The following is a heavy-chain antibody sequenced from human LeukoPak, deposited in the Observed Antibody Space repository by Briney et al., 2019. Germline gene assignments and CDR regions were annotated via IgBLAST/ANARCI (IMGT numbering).Heavy chain of an antibody. V-gene: IGHV3-74*01. J-gene: IGHJ5*02. CDR3: ARSDWFDP. CDR1: GFTFSSYA. Sequence: GGSLRLSCAASGFTFSSYAMSWVRQASGKGLVWVSRINGDGSTTVYADSVKGRFTISRDNAKNTLYLQMSSLRAEDTAVYYCARSDWFDPWGQGTLVTVSS. CDR2: INGDGSTT.